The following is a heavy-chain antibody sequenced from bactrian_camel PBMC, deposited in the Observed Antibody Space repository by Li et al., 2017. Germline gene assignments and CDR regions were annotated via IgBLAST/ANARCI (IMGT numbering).Heavy chain of an antibody. D-gene: IGHD6*01. J-gene: IGHJ4*01. V-gene: IGHV3S1*01. CDR1: GLTFSSYW. CDR3: ASAAYNSNWSRLEKRYYKY. Sequence: VQLVESGGGLVQPGGSLRLSCAASGLTFSSYWMYWVRQAPGKGLEWVSSISSLGALTYYADSVKGQFTISRDNARNTLALQMNSLKPEDSAMYYCASAAYNSNWSRLEKRYYKYWGQGTQVTVS. CDR2: ISSLGALT.